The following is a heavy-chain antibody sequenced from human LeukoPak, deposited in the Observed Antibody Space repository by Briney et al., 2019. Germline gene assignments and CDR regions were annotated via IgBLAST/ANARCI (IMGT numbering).Heavy chain of an antibody. CDR2: INPNSGGT. Sequence: ASVKVSCKASGGTFSSYAISWVRQAPGQGLEWMGWINPNSGGTNYAQKFQGRVTMTRDTSISTAYMELSRLRSDDTAVYYCAAHDIVVVPAARTDAFDIWGQGTMVTVSS. D-gene: IGHD2-2*01. CDR3: AAHDIVVVPAARTDAFDI. J-gene: IGHJ3*02. CDR1: GGTFSSYA. V-gene: IGHV1-2*02.